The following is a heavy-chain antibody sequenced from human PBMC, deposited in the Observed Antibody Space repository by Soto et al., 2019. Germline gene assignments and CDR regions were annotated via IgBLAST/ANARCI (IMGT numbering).Heavy chain of an antibody. J-gene: IGHJ4*02. D-gene: IGHD5-18*01. CDR2: IWYDGSNK. V-gene: IGHV3-33*01. Sequence: QVQLVESGGGVVQPGRSLRLSCAASGFTFSNYGMHWVRQAPGKGLEWVAIIWYDGSNKYYADSVKGRFTISRDNSKNPLYLEINRLRAEETGVYFCARRYSYGLDYWGQGTLVTVSS. CDR1: GFTFSNYG. CDR3: ARRYSYGLDY.